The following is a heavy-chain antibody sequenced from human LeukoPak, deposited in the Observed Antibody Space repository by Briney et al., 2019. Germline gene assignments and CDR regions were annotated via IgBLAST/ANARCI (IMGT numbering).Heavy chain of an antibody. J-gene: IGHJ4*02. V-gene: IGHV1-18*01. D-gene: IGHD6-19*01. CDR3: ARDYSSGWPNFDY. CDR1: GYPFTNYG. CDR2: ISGYNGNT. Sequence: ASVKVSCKASGYPFTNYGTSWVRQAPGQGLEWMGWISGYNGNTNSAQKVQGRVTMTTDTSTSTAYMELRSLRSDDTAVYYCARDYSSGWPNFDYWGQGTLVTVSS.